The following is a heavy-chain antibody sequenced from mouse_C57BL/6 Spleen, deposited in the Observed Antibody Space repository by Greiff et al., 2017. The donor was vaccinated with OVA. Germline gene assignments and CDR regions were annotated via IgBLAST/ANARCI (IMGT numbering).Heavy chain of an antibody. J-gene: IGHJ4*01. CDR1: GYAFSSSW. CDR2: IYPGDGDT. CDR3: ARSGPEAKGC. V-gene: IGHV1-82*01. Sequence: VQLQQSGPELVKPGASVKISCKASGYAFSSSWMNWVQQRPGKGLEWIGRIYPGDGDTNYNGKFKGKATLTADKSSSTAYMQLSSLTSEDAAVYFCARSGPEAKGCWGQSTSVTVSS.